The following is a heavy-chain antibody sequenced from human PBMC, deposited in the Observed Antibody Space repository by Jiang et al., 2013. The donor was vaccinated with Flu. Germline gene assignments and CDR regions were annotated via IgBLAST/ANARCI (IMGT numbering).Heavy chain of an antibody. D-gene: IGHD1-1*01. J-gene: IGHJ6*02. CDR3: ARGGTGFDYYYGMDV. CDR1: GFTLSSYV. V-gene: IGHV3-30*04. Sequence: VQLVESGGGVVQPGRSLRLSCAASGFTLSSYVVHWVRQAPGKGLEWVAVILYDGSNEYYADSVKGRFTISRDNSKNTVFLQMNTLRGEDTAVYYCARGGTGFDYYYGMDVVGPRD. CDR2: ILYDGSNE.